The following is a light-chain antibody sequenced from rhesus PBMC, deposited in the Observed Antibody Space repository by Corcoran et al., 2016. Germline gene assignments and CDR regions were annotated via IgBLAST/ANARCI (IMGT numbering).Light chain of an antibody. Sequence: ETVVTQSPATLSLSPGERATLSCRASQSVGSNLAWYQQKPGQAPKLLNYDASSRATGIPDRFRGRGSGTEVTLTISSLEPEDVGVYDCQQYNNWNSFGQGTKVEIK. CDR1: QSVGSN. V-gene: IGKV3-24*04. J-gene: IGKJ2*01. CDR3: QQYNNWNS. CDR2: DAS.